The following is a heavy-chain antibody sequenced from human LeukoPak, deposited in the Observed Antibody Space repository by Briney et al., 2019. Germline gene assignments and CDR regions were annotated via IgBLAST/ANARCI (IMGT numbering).Heavy chain of an antibody. D-gene: IGHD4-17*01. J-gene: IGHJ4*02. Sequence: GGSLRLSXAASGFTFSSYAMSWVRQAQGKGLEWVSAISGSGGSTYYADSVKGRFTISRDNSKNTLYLQMNSLRAEDTAVYYCAKDRDYGDSDYWGQGTLVTVSS. V-gene: IGHV3-23*01. CDR1: GFTFSSYA. CDR3: AKDRDYGDSDY. CDR2: ISGSGGST.